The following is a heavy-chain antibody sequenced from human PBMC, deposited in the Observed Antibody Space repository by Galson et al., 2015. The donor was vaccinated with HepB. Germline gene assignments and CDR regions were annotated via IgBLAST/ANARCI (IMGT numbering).Heavy chain of an antibody. CDR1: GFTFSSYA. CDR3: ARIHYDSVWGVYRQFDH. Sequence: SLRLSCAASGFTFSSYAMHWVRQAPGKGLEWVAVISYDGSNKYYADSVKGRFTISRDISKNTLYLQMNSLRAEDTAVFYCARIHYDSVWGVYRQFDHWGQGTPVTVSS. D-gene: IGHD3-16*02. J-gene: IGHJ4*02. V-gene: IGHV3-30*14. CDR2: ISYDGSNK.